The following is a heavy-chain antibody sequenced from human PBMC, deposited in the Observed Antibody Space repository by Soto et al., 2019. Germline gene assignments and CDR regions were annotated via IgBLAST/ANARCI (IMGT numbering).Heavy chain of an antibody. CDR3: ARDGGTYCSVGSCYRRYYFDY. D-gene: IGHD2-15*01. Sequence: QVQLVESGGGVVQPGRSLRLSCAASGFTFSNYAMHWVRQAPGKGLEWVAVISYDGSNKYYADSVQGRFTISRDNSKNTLYLQMNSLRAADTAVYYCARDGGTYCSVGSCYRRYYFDYWGQGTLVTVSS. V-gene: IGHV3-30-3*01. J-gene: IGHJ4*02. CDR1: GFTFSNYA. CDR2: ISYDGSNK.